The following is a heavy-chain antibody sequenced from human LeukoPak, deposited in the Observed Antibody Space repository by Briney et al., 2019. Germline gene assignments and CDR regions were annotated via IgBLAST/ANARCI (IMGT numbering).Heavy chain of an antibody. CDR1: GYTFTNFG. CDR3: ARLGGRWNHYYYYIDV. CDR2: INVHTGNT. D-gene: IGHD6-19*01. Sequence: ASVKVSCKASGYTFTNFGVSWVRQAPGQGLEWMGRINVHTGNTDYAENLQGRVTMTTDTSTNIAYMELRSLTSDDSAVYYCARLGGRWNHYYYYIDVWGTGTTVTVSS. V-gene: IGHV1-18*01. J-gene: IGHJ6*03.